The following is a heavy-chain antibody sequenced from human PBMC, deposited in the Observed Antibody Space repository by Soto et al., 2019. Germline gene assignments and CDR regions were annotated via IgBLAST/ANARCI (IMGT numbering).Heavy chain of an antibody. CDR1: GGTFTSYA. J-gene: IGHJ6*02. D-gene: IGHD4-4*01. CDR3: ARDLDSNYLPYYYYYGMDV. CDR2: ISAYNGNT. V-gene: IGHV1-18*01. Sequence: GASVKVSCKASGGTFTSYAISWVRQAPGQGLEWMGWISAYNGNTNYAQKLQGRVTMTADTSTSTAYMELRSLRSDDTAVYYCARDLDSNYLPYYYYYGMDVWGQGTTVTVSS.